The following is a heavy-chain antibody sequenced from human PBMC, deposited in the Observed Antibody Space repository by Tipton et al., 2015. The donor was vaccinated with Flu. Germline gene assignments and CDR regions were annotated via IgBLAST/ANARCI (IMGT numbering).Heavy chain of an antibody. CDR1: GDSISSGSYF. CDR2: IYINGGT. V-gene: IGHV4-61*02. D-gene: IGHD5-18*01. Sequence: TLSLTCTVSGDSISSGSYFWNWIRKPAGKGLEWIGRIYINGGTKYNPSLKGRVTISLDTSKNQFSLKLSSVTAADTAVYYCARGSWGGYSYGPLAEYWGQGTLVTVSS. CDR3: ARGSWGGYSYGPLAEY. J-gene: IGHJ4*02.